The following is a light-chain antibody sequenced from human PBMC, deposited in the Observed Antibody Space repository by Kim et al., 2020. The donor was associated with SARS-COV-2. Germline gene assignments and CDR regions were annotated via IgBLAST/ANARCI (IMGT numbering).Light chain of an antibody. V-gene: IGLV2-14*03. CDR1: SSDVGGYNY. Sequence: QSALTQPASVSGSPGQSITISCTGTSSDVGGYNYVSWYQQHPGKAPKLMIYDVSNRHSGVSNRFSGSKSGNTASLTISGLQAEDEADYYCSSYTSRSSVVFGGGTQLTVL. J-gene: IGLJ2*01. CDR2: DVS. CDR3: SSYTSRSSVV.